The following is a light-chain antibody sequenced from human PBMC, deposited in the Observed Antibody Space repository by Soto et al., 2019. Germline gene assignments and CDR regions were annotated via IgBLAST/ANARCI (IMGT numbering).Light chain of an antibody. V-gene: IGLV2-8*01. Sequence: QSALAQPPSASGSPGQSVTISRTGTSSDVGAYNYVSWYQQHPGKAPKLVIYEVTERPSGVPERFSGSKSGSTASLTVSGLQAEDEALYYCASYAGNNNFVLFGGGTKLTVL. J-gene: IGLJ2*01. CDR1: SSDVGAYNY. CDR2: EVT. CDR3: ASYAGNNNFVL.